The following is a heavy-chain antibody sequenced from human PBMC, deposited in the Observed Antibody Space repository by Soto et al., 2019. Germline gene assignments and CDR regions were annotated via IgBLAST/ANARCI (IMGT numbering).Heavy chain of an antibody. CDR3: ARDGYYNDSSGYYYGYGMDV. Sequence: PGGSLRLSCAASGFTFSSYAMHWVRQAPGKGLEWVAVISYDGSNKYYADSVKGRFTISRDNSKNALYLQMNSLRAEDTAVYYCARDGYYNDSSGYYYGYGMDVWGQGTTVTVSS. J-gene: IGHJ6*02. V-gene: IGHV3-30-3*01. D-gene: IGHD3-22*01. CDR1: GFTFSSYA. CDR2: ISYDGSNK.